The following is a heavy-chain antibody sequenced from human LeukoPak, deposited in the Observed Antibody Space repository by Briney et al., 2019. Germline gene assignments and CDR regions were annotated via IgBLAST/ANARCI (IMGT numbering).Heavy chain of an antibody. CDR1: GGSITSYY. D-gene: IGHD2-2*01. J-gene: IGHJ5*02. V-gene: IGHV4-59*01. CDR3: ARHLLCSSTSCYAYNWFDP. CDR2: ICYSGST. Sequence: SETLSLTCSVSGGSITSYYWSWIRQPPGKGLEWIGYICYSGSTNYNPSLKSRVTIAVDTSKNQFSLKLSSVTAADTAVYYCARHLLCSSTSCYAYNWFDPWGQGTLVTVSS.